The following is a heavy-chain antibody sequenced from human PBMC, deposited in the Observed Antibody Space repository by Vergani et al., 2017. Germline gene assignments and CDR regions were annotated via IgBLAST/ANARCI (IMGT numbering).Heavy chain of an antibody. CDR3: AKHFRGWGIDY. CDR1: GFTLSNYD. V-gene: IGHV3-30*18. CDR2: IQFDGSNQ. J-gene: IGHJ4*02. Sequence: VQLEESGGGLVLPGRSLRLSCVASGFTLSNYDMQWIRQGPGKGLEFVAFIQFDGSNQYYADSVKGRFTLSRDFSKNTLYLQMNSLRTDDTATYYCAKHFRGWGIDYWGQGTQVIVSS. D-gene: IGHD3-16*01.